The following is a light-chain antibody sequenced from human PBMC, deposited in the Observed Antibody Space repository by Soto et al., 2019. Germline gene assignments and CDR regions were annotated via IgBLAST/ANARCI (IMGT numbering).Light chain of an antibody. J-gene: IGKJ4*01. CDR1: QSVSSY. V-gene: IGKV3-11*01. CDR3: QQHINWPLT. CDR2: DAS. Sequence: EIVLTQSPATLSLSPGEVATLSCRASQSVSSYLVWYPQKPGQAPMLLIYDASNRATGIPARFSGSGSVTDFTLTISSLEPEDFAVYYCQQHINWPLTFGGGTKVEIK.